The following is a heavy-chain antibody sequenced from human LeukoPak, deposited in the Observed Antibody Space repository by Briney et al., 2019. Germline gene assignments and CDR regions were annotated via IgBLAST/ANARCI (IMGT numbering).Heavy chain of an antibody. CDR1: RFTFSNFA. CDR2: ISGSGGST. CDR3: AKNLYCGGGSCYPSALGMDV. D-gene: IGHD2-15*01. J-gene: IGHJ6*02. Sequence: GGSLRLSCAASRFTFSNFAMSWVRQTPGKGLEWVSAISGSGGSTYYADSVKGRFTISRDNSKNTLFLQMNSLRAEDTAVYYCAKNLYCGGGSCYPSALGMDVWGQGTTATISS. V-gene: IGHV3-23*01.